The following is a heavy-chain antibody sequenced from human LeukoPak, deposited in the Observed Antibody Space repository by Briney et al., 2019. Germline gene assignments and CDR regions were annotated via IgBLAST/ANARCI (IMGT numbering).Heavy chain of an antibody. Sequence: ASVKVSCKASGYTFTSYYMHWVRQAPGQGLEWMGWISAYNGNTNYAQKLQGRVTMTTDTSTSTAYMELRSLRSDDTAVYYCARVYSSGWSENWGQGTLVTVSS. D-gene: IGHD6-19*01. CDR2: ISAYNGNT. CDR3: ARVYSSGWSEN. V-gene: IGHV1-18*04. CDR1: GYTFTSYY. J-gene: IGHJ4*02.